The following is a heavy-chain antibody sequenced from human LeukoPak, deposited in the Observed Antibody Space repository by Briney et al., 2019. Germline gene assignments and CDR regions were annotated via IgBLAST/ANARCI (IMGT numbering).Heavy chain of an antibody. V-gene: IGHV4-34*01. D-gene: IGHD6-19*01. Sequence: KASETLSLTCAVYGGSFSGYYWSWIRQPPGKGLEWIGEINHSGSTNYNPSLKSRVTISVDTSKNQFSLKLSSVTAADTAVYYCARSPNSGAVLNFDYWGQGTLVTVSS. CDR2: INHSGST. J-gene: IGHJ4*02. CDR1: GGSFSGYY. CDR3: ARSPNSGAVLNFDY.